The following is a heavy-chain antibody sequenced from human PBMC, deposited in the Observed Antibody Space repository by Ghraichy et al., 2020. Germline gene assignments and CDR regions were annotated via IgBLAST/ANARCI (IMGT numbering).Heavy chain of an antibody. CDR3: AKSVRYKLLYGRVDYYYYMDV. D-gene: IGHD2-2*02. J-gene: IGHJ6*03. CDR2: ITGSGGST. V-gene: IGHV3-23*01. CDR1: GFTFSNYA. Sequence: GGSLRLSCAASGFTFSNYAMSWVRQAPGKGLEWVSGITGSGGSTYYADSVKGRFTISRDNSNNTLFLQMNSLRAEDTAVYYCAKSVRYKLLYGRVDYYYYMDVWGKGTTVTVSS.